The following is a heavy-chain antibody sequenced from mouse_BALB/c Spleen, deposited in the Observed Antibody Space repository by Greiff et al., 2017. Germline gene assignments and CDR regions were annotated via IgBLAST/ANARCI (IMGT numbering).Heavy chain of an antibody. Sequence: EVQVVESGGGLVKPGGSLKLSCAASGFTFSSYTMSWVRQTPEKRLEWVATISSGGSYTYYPDSVKGRFTISRDNAKNTLYLQMSSLKSEDTAMYYCTRDDYDDGGVYWGQGTTLTVSS. D-gene: IGHD2-4*01. J-gene: IGHJ2*01. CDR1: GFTFSSYT. CDR2: ISSGGSYT. CDR3: TRDDYDDGGVY. V-gene: IGHV5-6-4*01.